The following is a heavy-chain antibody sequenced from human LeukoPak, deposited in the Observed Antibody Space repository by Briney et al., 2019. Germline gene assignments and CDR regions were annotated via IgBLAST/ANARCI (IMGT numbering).Heavy chain of an antibody. CDR1: GFTFSSYG. J-gene: IGHJ4*02. CDR2: ISSSVGTI. V-gene: IGHV3-48*04. CDR3: ARPATLSRSYFEY. Sequence: GTLRLSCAASGFTFSSYGMSWVRQAPGKGLQWVSYISSSVGTIYYADSVKGRFTISRDNAKNSLYLQMNSLRAEDTAVYYCARPATLSRSYFEYWGQGTLVTVSS.